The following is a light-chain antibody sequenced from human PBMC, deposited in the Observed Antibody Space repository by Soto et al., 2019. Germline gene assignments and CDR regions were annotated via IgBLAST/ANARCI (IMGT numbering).Light chain of an antibody. Sequence: EIAMTQSPATLSVSPGERATLSCRASQSVSSNLAWYQQKPGQAPRLLIYGASTRATGIPARFSGSGSGTEFTLTISSLQSEDFAVYYGQQYNNWHPTWTFGEWTKVEIK. J-gene: IGKJ1*01. CDR2: GAS. CDR1: QSVSSN. V-gene: IGKV3-15*01. CDR3: QQYNNWHPTWT.